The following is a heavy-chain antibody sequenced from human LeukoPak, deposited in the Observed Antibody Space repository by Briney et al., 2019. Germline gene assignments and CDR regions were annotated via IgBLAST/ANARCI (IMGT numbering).Heavy chain of an antibody. CDR2: VSGTGSST. Sequence: GGSLRLSCAASGFTFVSYAMSWVRQAPGKGLEWVSGVSGTGSSTYYADSVKGRFTISRDNSKNTLYLQMNSLRAEDTAVYYCAKNTNYVSSGYYYYFDYWGQGTLVTVSS. CDR1: GFTFVSYA. J-gene: IGHJ4*02. D-gene: IGHD3-22*01. CDR3: AKNTNYVSSGYYYYFDY. V-gene: IGHV3-23*01.